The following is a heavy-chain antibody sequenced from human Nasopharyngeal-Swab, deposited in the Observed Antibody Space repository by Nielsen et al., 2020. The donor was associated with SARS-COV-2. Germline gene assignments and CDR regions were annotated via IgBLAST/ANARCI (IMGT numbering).Heavy chain of an antibody. Sequence: GGSLRLSCATSGFPFSSYYMHWVRQAPGKGLEWVANIKEDESDKNYVGSVRGRFTISRDNAKNALFLQMNSLRAEDTAVYHCVRGGPFGSKWGQGTLVTVSS. CDR2: IKEDESDK. V-gene: IGHV3-7*04. J-gene: IGHJ4*02. CDR1: GFPFSSYY. D-gene: IGHD1-26*01. CDR3: VRGGPFGSK.